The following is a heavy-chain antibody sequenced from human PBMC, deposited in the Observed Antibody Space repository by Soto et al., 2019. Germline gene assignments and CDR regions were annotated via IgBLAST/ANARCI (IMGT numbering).Heavy chain of an antibody. CDR3: AREVKQALLDYYYYYMDS. V-gene: IGHV1-18*01. Sequence: QVQLVQAGPEVKKPGASVKVACKASGYTFDNSHINWVRQAPGQGLEWVGWISGDNGNTKHAQNLQGRITLTTDTSTSTAYMELRNLRADDTAVYYCAREVKQALLDYYYYYMDSWCKGTTVTVSS. J-gene: IGHJ6*03. D-gene: IGHD6-13*01. CDR2: ISGDNGNT. CDR1: GYTFDNSH.